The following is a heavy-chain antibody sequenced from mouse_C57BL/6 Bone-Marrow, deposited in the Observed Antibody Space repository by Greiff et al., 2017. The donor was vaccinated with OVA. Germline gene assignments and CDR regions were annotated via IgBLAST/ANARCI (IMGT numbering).Heavy chain of an antibody. Sequence: VKLVESGAELVKPGASVKISCKASGYAFSSYWMNWVKQRPGKGLEWIGQIYPGDGDTNYNGKFKGKATLTADKSSSTAYMQLSSLTSEDSAVYFCARSEEHAMDDWGQGTSVTVSS. J-gene: IGHJ4*01. V-gene: IGHV1-80*01. CDR1: GYAFSSYW. CDR3: ARSEEHAMDD. CDR2: IYPGDGDT.